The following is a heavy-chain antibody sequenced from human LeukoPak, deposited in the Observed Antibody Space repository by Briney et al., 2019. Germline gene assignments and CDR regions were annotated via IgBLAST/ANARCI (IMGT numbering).Heavy chain of an antibody. CDR1: GGTFSSYA. D-gene: IGHD3-22*01. CDR3: GRDLNRSGYTREGRFDP. Sequence: SVKVSCKASGGTFSSYAISWVRQAPGQGLEWMGGIIPIFGTANYAQKFQGRVTMTRDMSTSTVYMELSSLRSEDTAVYYCGRDLNRSGYTREGRFDPWGQGTLVTVSS. J-gene: IGHJ5*02. V-gene: IGHV1-69*05. CDR2: IIPIFGTA.